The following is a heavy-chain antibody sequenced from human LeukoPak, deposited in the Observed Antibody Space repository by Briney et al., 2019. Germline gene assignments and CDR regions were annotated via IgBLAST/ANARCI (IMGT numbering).Heavy chain of an antibody. D-gene: IGHD6-19*01. CDR1: GYTFTSYG. Sequence: ASVKVSCKASGYTFTSYGISWVRQAPGQGLEWMGIINPSGGSTSYAQKFQGRVTMTRDTSTSTVYMELSSLRSEDTAVYYCARANSSGWYEWGQGTLVTVSS. V-gene: IGHV1-46*01. CDR3: ARANSSGWYE. CDR2: INPSGGST. J-gene: IGHJ4*02.